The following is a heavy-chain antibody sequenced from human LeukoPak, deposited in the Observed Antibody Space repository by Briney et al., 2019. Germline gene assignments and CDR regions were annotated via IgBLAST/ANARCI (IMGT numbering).Heavy chain of an antibody. CDR1: GFTFSSYG. CDR2: ISYDGSNK. D-gene: IGHD5-18*01. Sequence: GGSLRLSCAASGFTFSSYGMHWVRQAPGKGLEWVAVISYDGSNKYYADSVKGRFTISRDNSKNTLYLQMNSLRAEDTAVYYCAKGGRYSYGPPHDYWGQGTLVTVSS. V-gene: IGHV3-30*18. CDR3: AKGGRYSYGPPHDY. J-gene: IGHJ4*02.